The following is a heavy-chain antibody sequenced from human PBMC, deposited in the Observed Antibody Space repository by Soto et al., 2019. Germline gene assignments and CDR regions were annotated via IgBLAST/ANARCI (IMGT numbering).Heavy chain of an antibody. Sequence: EVQLVESGGGLVQPGGSLRLSCATSGFILSDCAMNWVRQAPGKGLEWVSYISSSSSVIDYADSVKGRFTVSRANARNSLYLQMNSLRAEDTAVYDCARDLSWGSNWYYYMDGWGKGTTVTVSS. J-gene: IGHJ6*03. CDR2: ISSSSSVI. V-gene: IGHV3-48*01. CDR3: ARDLSWGSNWYYYMDG. D-gene: IGHD7-27*01. CDR1: GFILSDCA.